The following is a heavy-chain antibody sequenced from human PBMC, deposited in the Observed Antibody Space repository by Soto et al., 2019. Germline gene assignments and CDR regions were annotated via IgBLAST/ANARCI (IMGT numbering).Heavy chain of an antibody. V-gene: IGHV4-39*01. Sequence: LSETLSLTCTVSGGSISSSSYYWGWIRQPPGKGLEWIGSIYYSGSTYYNPSLKSRVTISVDTSKNQFSLKLTSVTAADTAVYYSRITIFGGAPGDGFDIWGRGTVVTVSS. D-gene: IGHD3-3*01. J-gene: IGHJ3*02. CDR1: GGSISSSSYY. CDR2: IYYSGST. CDR3: RITIFGGAPGDGFDI.